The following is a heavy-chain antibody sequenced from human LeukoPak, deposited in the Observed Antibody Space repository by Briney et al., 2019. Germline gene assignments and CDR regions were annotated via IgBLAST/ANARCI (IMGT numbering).Heavy chain of an antibody. D-gene: IGHD6-19*01. CDR1: GFTFSSHW. CDR3: ARGSTQYSSGWYGLDY. V-gene: IGHV3-74*01. CDR2: VNSDGSST. J-gene: IGHJ4*02. Sequence: GSLRLSCAASGFTFSSHWMHWVRQAPGKGLVWVSRVNSDGSSTTSADSVKGRFTISRDNAKNTLYLQMNSLRAEDTAVYYCARGSTQYSSGWYGLDYWGQGTLVTVSS.